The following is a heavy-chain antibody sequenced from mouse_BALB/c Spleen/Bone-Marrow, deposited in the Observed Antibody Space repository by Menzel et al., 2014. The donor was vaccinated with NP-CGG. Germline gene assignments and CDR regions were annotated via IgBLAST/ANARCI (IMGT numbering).Heavy chain of an antibody. CDR1: GYTFTDYA. CDR2: IGTYYGDA. Sequence: QVQLKESGAELVRPGVSVKISCKGSGYTFTDYAMHWVKQSHAKSLEWIGVIGTYYGDATYNQKFKTKATMTVDKSSSTAYMELARLTSEDSALYYCARESPWLAFWGQGTLVTVSA. CDR3: ARESPWLAF. V-gene: IGHV1S137*01. J-gene: IGHJ3*01.